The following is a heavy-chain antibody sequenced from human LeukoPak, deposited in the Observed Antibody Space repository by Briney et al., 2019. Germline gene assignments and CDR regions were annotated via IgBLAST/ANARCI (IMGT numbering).Heavy chain of an antibody. V-gene: IGHV3-74*01. Sequence: GGSLRLSCAASGFTFSSYWMHWVRLAPGKGLVWVSRINSDGSSTSYADSVKGRFTISRDNAKNTLYLQMNSLRAEDTAVYYCARGHSSGWYSLYYYYGMDVWGQGTTVTVSS. D-gene: IGHD6-19*01. CDR1: GFTFSSYW. J-gene: IGHJ6*02. CDR2: INSDGSST. CDR3: ARGHSSGWYSLYYYYGMDV.